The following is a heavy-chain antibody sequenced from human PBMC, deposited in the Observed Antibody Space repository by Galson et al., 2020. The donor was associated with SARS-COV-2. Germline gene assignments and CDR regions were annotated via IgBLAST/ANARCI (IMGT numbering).Heavy chain of an antibody. CDR2: IIGMFGTT. V-gene: IGHV1-69*13. CDR1: GCTFSSYA. Sequence: SVTVSCKASGCTFSSYAISWVRQAPGQGLEWMGRIIGMFGTTTYAQKFQGRLTISAEELTSSAYMELRGLRSEDTAVYYCARAHNYHDRTGYYPLWGQGSVVTVSS. D-gene: IGHD3-22*01. CDR3: ARAHNYHDRTGYYPL. J-gene: IGHJ1*01.